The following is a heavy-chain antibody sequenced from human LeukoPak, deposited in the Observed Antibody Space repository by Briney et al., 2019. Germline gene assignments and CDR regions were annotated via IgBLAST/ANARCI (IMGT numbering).Heavy chain of an antibody. CDR3: VRGADLVVTAISAFDI. CDR2: MFSGGSA. Sequence: GGSLRLSCAASGLTVSSNYMSWVRQAPGKGLEWVSVMFSGGSAYYADSVKGRFTISRDNSKNTLYFQMNSLRVEDTAVYYCVRGADLVVTAISAFDIWGKGTKVIVSS. D-gene: IGHD2-21*02. CDR1: GLTVSSNY. V-gene: IGHV3-53*01. J-gene: IGHJ3*02.